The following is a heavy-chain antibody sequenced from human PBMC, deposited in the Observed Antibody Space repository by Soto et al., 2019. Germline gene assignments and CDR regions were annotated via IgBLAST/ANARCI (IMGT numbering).Heavy chain of an antibody. V-gene: IGHV4-59*02. CDR1: GGSASCYY. D-gene: IGHD2-2*02. CDR3: ARGCPEYPLLRY. J-gene: IGHJ4*02. CDR2: IYYSGST. Sequence: SETLSLTCTVSGGSASCYYWSWIRQPPGKGLEWIGYIYYSGSTNYNPSLKSRVTISVDTSKNQFSLKLSSVTAADTAVYYCARGCPEYPLLRYWGQGTLVTVS.